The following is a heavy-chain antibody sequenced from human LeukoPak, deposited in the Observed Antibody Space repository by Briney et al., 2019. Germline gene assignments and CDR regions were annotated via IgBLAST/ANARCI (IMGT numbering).Heavy chain of an antibody. V-gene: IGHV1-69*04. CDR3: ARDDSGSRNWFDP. CDR2: IIPILGIA. Sequence: SVKVSCKASGGTFSSYAISWVRQAPGQGLEWMGRIIPILGIANYAQKFQGRVTITADESTSTAYMELSSLRSEDTAVYYCARDDSGSRNWFDPWGQGTLVTVSS. D-gene: IGHD1-26*01. CDR1: GGTFSSYA. J-gene: IGHJ5*02.